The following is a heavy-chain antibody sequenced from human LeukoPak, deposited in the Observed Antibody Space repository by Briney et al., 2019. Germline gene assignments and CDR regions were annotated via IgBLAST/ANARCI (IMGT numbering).Heavy chain of an antibody. J-gene: IGHJ4*02. V-gene: IGHV3-30*04. CDR3: ARDRRSWPFEY. CDR2: ISYDGSKR. Sequence: GRSLRLSCEVSGLIFSSNAMHWVRQAPGKGLEWVADISYDGSKRFYADSVRGRFTISRDNSKNTLYVQMNSLRPEDTAVYYCARDRRSWPFEYWGQGTLVTVSS. D-gene: IGHD6-13*01. CDR1: GLIFSSNA.